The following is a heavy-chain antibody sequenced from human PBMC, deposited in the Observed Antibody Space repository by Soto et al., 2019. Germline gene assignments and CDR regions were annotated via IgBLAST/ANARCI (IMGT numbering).Heavy chain of an antibody. D-gene: IGHD3-22*01. V-gene: IGHV3-15*07. Sequence: EVQLVESGGGLVKPGGSLRLSCAASGFTFSNAWMNWVRQAPGKGLEWVGRIKSKTDGGTTDYAAPGKGRFTISRDDSKNTLYLQMNSLKTEDTAVYYCTTDSGVHYYDSSGYYLSDFDYWGQGTLVTVSS. CDR2: IKSKTDGGTT. J-gene: IGHJ4*02. CDR1: GFTFSNAW. CDR3: TTDSGVHYYDSSGYYLSDFDY.